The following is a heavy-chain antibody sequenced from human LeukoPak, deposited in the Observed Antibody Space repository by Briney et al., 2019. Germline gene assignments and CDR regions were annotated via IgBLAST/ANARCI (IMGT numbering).Heavy chain of an antibody. CDR1: GGTFSSYA. V-gene: IGHV1-69*06. D-gene: IGHD2-2*01. J-gene: IGHJ4*02. CDR3: ARGDGGYCSSTSCPPGDY. Sequence: ASVKVSCKASGGTFSSYAISWVRQAPGQGLEWMRGIIPIFGTANYAQKFQGRVTITADKSTSTAYMELSSLRSEDTAVYYCARGDGGYCSSTSCPPGDYWGQGTLVTVSS. CDR2: IIPIFGTA.